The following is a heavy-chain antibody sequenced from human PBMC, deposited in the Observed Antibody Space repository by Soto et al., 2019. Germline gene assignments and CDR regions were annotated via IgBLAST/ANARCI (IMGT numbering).Heavy chain of an antibody. D-gene: IGHD3-3*01. Sequence: SETLSLTCTVSGGSIISSSYYWGWIRQPPGKGLEWIGSIYYSGSTYYNPSLKSRVTISVDTSKNQFSLKLSSVTAADTAVYYCARHDFWSGYPGPWGQGTLVTVSS. CDR2: IYYSGST. V-gene: IGHV4-39*01. CDR3: ARHDFWSGYPGP. CDR1: GGSIISSSYY. J-gene: IGHJ5*02.